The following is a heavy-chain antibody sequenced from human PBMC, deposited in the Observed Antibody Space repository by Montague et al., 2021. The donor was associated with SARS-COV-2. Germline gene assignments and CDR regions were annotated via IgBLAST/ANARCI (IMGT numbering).Heavy chain of an antibody. CDR1: GASVTSTNC. CDR3: SSPKESSGYYRHFDY. V-gene: IGHV4-4*02. CDR2: IYHTGNT. Sequence: SETLSLTCGVSGASVTSTNCWSWFLQPTGKGLEWIGEIYHTGNTNYSPSLKSRVYISLDKSKNQLSLRLNSVNAADTAVFYCSSPKESSGYYRHFDYWGQGTLVTVSS. D-gene: IGHD3-22*01. J-gene: IGHJ4*02.